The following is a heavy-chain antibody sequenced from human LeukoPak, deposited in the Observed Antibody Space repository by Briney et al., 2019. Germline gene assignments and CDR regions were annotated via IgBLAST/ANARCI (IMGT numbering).Heavy chain of an antibody. Sequence: ASVKVSCKVSGYTLTELSMHWVRQAPGKGLEWMGGFDPEDGETIYAQKFQGRVTMTEDTSTDTAYMELSSLRSGDTAVYYCATGGFGGSYTEYFQHWGQGTLVTVSS. D-gene: IGHD1-26*01. V-gene: IGHV1-24*01. J-gene: IGHJ1*01. CDR1: GYTLTELS. CDR2: FDPEDGET. CDR3: ATGGFGGSYTEYFQH.